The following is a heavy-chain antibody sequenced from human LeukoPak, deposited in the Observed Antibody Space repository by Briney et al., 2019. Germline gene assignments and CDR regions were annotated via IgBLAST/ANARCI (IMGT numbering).Heavy chain of an antibody. Sequence: GESLKISCKVSGYIFTSYWIGWVRQMPGKGLEWMGIIYPGDSDTRYSPSFQGQVTISADKSISTAYLQWSSLKASDTAMYYCARVTTGYYGSGSRPLDYWGQGTLVTVSS. CDR3: ARVTTGYYGSGSRPLDY. V-gene: IGHV5-51*01. CDR1: GYIFTSYW. D-gene: IGHD3-10*01. J-gene: IGHJ4*02. CDR2: IYPGDSDT.